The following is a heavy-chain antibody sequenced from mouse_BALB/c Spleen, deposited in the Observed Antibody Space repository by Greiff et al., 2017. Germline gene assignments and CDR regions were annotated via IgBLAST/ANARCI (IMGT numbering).Heavy chain of an antibody. CDR3: ADYDYDKGSWFAY. CDR1: GDSITSGY. J-gene: IGHJ3*01. V-gene: IGHV3-8*02. D-gene: IGHD2-4*01. Sequence: EVQLQESGPSLVKPSQTLSLTCSVTGDSITSGYWNWIRKFPGNKLEYMGYISYSGSTYYNPSLKSRISITRDTSKNQYYLQLNSVTTEDTATYYCADYDYDKGSWFAYWGQGTLVTVSA. CDR2: ISYSGST.